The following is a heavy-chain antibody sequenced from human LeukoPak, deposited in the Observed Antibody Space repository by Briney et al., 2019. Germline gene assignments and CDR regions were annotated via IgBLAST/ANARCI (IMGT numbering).Heavy chain of an antibody. V-gene: IGHV4-30-2*01. J-gene: IGHJ4*02. Sequence: SETLSLTCAVSGGSISSGGYSWSWIRQPPGKGLEWIGYIYHSGSTYYNPSLKSRVTISVDRSKNQFSLKLSSVTAADTAVYYCARGGTGLPYFDYWGQGTLVTVSS. D-gene: IGHD3-16*01. CDR1: GGSISSGGYS. CDR3: ARGGTGLPYFDY. CDR2: IYHSGST.